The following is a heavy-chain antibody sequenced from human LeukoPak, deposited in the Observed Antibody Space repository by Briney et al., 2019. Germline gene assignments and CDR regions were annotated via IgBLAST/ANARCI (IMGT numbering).Heavy chain of an antibody. CDR3: ARVGDFWSGYLMDV. CDR2: IYHSGST. V-gene: IGHV4-30-2*01. J-gene: IGHJ6*03. CDR1: GGSISSGGYY. D-gene: IGHD3-3*01. Sequence: SQTLSLTCTVSGGSISSGGYYWSWIRQPPGKGLEWIGYIYHSGSTYYNPSLKSRVTISVDRSKNQFSLKLSSVTAADTAVYYCARVGDFWSGYLMDVWGKGTTVTVSS.